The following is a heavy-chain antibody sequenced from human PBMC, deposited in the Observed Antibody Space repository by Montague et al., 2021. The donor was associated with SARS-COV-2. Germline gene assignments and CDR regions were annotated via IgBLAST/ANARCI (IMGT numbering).Heavy chain of an antibody. CDR3: EKVTYYDILTGSIPFRYYFDY. CDR2: IYSGGSST. J-gene: IGHJ4*02. Sequence: FLRLSCAASGFTFSSSAMIWFRQAPGKGLEWVSVIYSGGSSTYYADSVKGRFTISRDNSKNTLYLEMNSLRAEDTAVYYCEKVTYYDILTGSIPFRYYFDYWGQGTLVTVSS. V-gene: IGHV3-23*03. D-gene: IGHD3-9*01. CDR1: GFTFSSSA.